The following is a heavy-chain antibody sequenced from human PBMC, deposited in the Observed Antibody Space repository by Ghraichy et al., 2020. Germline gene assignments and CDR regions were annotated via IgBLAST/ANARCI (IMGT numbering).Heavy chain of an antibody. J-gene: IGHJ5*02. CDR2: INHSGST. Sequence: ESLNISCAVYGGSFSGYYWSWIRQPPGKGLEWIGEINHSGSTNYNPSLKSRVTISVDTSKNQFSLKLSSVTAADTAVYYCARGGRGLELRKGWFDPWGQGTRVTVSS. V-gene: IGHV4-34*01. CDR1: GGSFSGYY. CDR3: ARGGRGLELRKGWFDP. D-gene: IGHD1-7*01.